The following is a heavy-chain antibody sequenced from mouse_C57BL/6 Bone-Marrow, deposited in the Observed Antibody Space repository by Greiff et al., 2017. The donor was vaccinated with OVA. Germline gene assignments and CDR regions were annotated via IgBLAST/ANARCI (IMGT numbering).Heavy chain of an antibody. Sequence: EVQVVESGGGLVQPKGSLKLSCAASGFSFNTYAMNWVRQAPGKGLEWVARIRSKSNNYATYYADSVKDRFTISRDDSESMLYLQMNNLKTEDTAMYYCVRHRLPYAMDYWGQGTSVTVSS. CDR3: VRHRLPYAMDY. CDR1: GFSFNTYA. J-gene: IGHJ4*01. V-gene: IGHV10-1*01. D-gene: IGHD2-4*01. CDR2: IRSKSNNYAT.